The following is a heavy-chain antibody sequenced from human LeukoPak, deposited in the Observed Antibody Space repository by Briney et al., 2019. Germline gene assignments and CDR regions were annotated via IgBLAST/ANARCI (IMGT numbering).Heavy chain of an antibody. CDR2: IHPEGNEK. V-gene: IGHV3-7*04. J-gene: IGHJ4*02. Sequence: PGGSLRLSCAASGFTFRNFWMSWVRQAPGRGLGWVANIHPEGNEKYHVESVKGRFTISRDNAKSSLFLQMNGLRAEDTAVYYCARGDAFSGDHWGQGTLVTVSS. CDR3: ARGDAFSGDH. CDR1: GFTFRNFW.